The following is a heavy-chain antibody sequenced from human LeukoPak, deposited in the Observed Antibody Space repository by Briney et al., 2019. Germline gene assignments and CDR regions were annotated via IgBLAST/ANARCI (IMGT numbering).Heavy chain of an antibody. D-gene: IGHD5/OR15-5a*01. Sequence: GGSLRLSCAASGFTFSSYEMNWVRQAPGKGLEWVSYISSSGSSIYYADSVKGRFTISRDNAKNSVYLQMNSLRAEDTAVYCCARVYDGFDYWGQGTLVTVSS. CDR1: GFTFSSYE. CDR2: ISSSGSSI. J-gene: IGHJ4*02. V-gene: IGHV3-48*03. CDR3: ARVYDGFDY.